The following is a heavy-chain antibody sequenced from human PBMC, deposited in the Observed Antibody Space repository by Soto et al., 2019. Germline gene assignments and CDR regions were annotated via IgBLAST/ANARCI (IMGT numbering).Heavy chain of an antibody. D-gene: IGHD3-9*01. CDR2: ISAYNGNT. CDR1: GYTFTSYG. Sequence: QVQLVQSGAEVKKPGASVKVSCKASGYTFTSYGISWVRQAPGQGLEWMGWISAYNGNTNYAQKLQGRVTMTTDTSTSKAYMEVRSLRSDDTAVYYCARVETYYDILTGAPTRYYGMDVWGQGTTVTVSS. V-gene: IGHV1-18*04. CDR3: ARVETYYDILTGAPTRYYGMDV. J-gene: IGHJ6*02.